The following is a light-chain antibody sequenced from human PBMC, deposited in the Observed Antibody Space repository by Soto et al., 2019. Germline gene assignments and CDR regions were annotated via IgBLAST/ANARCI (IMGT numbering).Light chain of an antibody. CDR2: GAS. CDR1: QSVSSN. CDR3: QQYNDWPPLT. V-gene: IGKV3-15*01. Sequence: ETVMTQSPATLPVSPGERATLSCRASQSVSSNLAWYQQKPGQAPRLLIFGASTRATGIPARFSGSGSGTEFTLTISSLQSEDFAVYYCQQYNDWPPLTFGGGTKVEI. J-gene: IGKJ4*01.